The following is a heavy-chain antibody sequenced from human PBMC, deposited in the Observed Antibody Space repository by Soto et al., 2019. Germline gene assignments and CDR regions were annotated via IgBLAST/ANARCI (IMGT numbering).Heavy chain of an antibody. CDR2: IIPIFGTA. Sequence: SVKVSCKASGGTFSSYAISWVRQAPGQGLEWMGGIIPIFGTANYAQKFQGRVTITADESTSTAYMELSSLRSEDTAVYYCARDSPKYHSRGYQASYYGMEVWGQGTTVTV. CDR3: ARDSPKYHSRGYQASYYGMEV. D-gene: IGHD3-22*01. J-gene: IGHJ6*02. CDR1: GGTFSSYA. V-gene: IGHV1-69*13.